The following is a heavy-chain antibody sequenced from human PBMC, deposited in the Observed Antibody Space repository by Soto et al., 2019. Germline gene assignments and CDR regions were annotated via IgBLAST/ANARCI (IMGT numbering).Heavy chain of an antibody. V-gene: IGHV3-23*01. J-gene: IGHJ5*02. CDR1: GFTFSSYA. D-gene: IGHD3-10*01. Sequence: GGSLRLSCAASGFTFSSYAMSWVRQAPGKGLEWVSAISGSGGSTYYADSVKGRFTISRDNSKNTLYLQMYSLRAEDTAVYYCACLAKVTMVRGVTVNWFDPWGQGTLVTVSS. CDR3: ACLAKVTMVRGVTVNWFDP. CDR2: ISGSGGST.